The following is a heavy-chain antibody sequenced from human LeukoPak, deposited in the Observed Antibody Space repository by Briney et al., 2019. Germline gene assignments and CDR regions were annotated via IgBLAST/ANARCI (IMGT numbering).Heavy chain of an antibody. V-gene: IGHV3-21*01. D-gene: IGHD6-13*01. CDR1: GFTFSTYS. CDR2: ISSDGGYM. CDR3: ARILLYTTAASGRGVDF. J-gene: IGHJ6*02. Sequence: GGSLRLSCVASGFTFSTYSMKWVRQAPGKGLEWVSSISSDGGYMYYADSVKGRFTVSRDSAKNSLYLQMNSLRVEDTAVYYCARILLYTTAASGRGVDFWGQGTTVTVSS.